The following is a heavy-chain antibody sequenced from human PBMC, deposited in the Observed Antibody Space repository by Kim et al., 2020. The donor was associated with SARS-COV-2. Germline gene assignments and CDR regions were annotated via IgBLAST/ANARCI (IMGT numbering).Heavy chain of an antibody. D-gene: IGHD6-13*01. V-gene: IGHV4-61*01. J-gene: IGHJ4*02. CDR2: IYYSGST. CDR1: GGSVSSGSYY. Sequence: SETLSLTCTVSGGSVSSGSYYWSWIRQPPGKGLEWIGYIYYSGSTNYNPSLKSRVTISVDTSKNQFSLKLSSVTAADTAVYYCARLTAAAGPRDKWGQGTLVTVSS. CDR3: ARLTAAAGPRDK.